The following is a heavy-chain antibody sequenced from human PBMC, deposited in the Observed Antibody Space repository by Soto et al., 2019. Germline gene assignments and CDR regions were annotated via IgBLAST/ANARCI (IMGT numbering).Heavy chain of an antibody. CDR3: ARTLGITIFGVVTPPDV. Sequence: QVQLVQSGADVKQPGASVQVSCKASGYTFTSYGISWVRQAPGPGLEWMGWISAYNGNTNYAQKLQGRVTMTTDTSTSTAYMELRSLRSDDTAVYYCARTLGITIFGVVTPPDVWGQGTTVTVSS. D-gene: IGHD3-3*01. CDR1: GYTFTSYG. CDR2: ISAYNGNT. J-gene: IGHJ6*02. V-gene: IGHV1-18*01.